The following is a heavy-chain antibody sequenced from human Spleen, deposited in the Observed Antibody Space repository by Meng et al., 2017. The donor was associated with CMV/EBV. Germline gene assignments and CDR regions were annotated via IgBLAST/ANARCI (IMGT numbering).Heavy chain of an antibody. V-gene: IGHV3-11*06. CDR2: ISSSSSYT. CDR1: GFTLSDYY. J-gene: IGHJ4*02. CDR3: ARVRGPGSSWYLTY. D-gene: IGHD6-13*01. Sequence: EPGGGFVIPAASLRLSLAAYGFTLSDYYMSWLRQAPGKWLEWVSYISSSSSYTNYADSVKGRFTISRDNAKNSLYLQMNSLRAEDTAVYYCARVRGPGSSWYLTYWGQGTLVTVSS.